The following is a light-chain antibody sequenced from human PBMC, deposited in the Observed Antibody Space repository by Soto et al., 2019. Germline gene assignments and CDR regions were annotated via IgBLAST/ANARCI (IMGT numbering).Light chain of an antibody. CDR3: CSYAGSFTGV. Sequence: QSALTQPRSVSGSPGQSVTISCSGTSSDLGGYNYVSWYQHHPGKAPKLMIYDVTLRPSGVPDRFSGSKSGNTASLTISGLQAEDEADYYCCSYAGSFTGVFGGGTKLPVL. CDR2: DVT. V-gene: IGLV2-11*01. CDR1: SSDLGGYNY. J-gene: IGLJ3*02.